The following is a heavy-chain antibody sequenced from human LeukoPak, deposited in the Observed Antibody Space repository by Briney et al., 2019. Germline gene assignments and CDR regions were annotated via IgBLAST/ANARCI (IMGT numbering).Heavy chain of an antibody. CDR3: ARHEYSGSYYGLSWFDP. Sequence: SETLSLTCTVSGGSISSSGYYWGWIRPPPGKGLGWIASIYYSGSTYDNPSHKSRVTISVDTSKNQLSLKLSSLTAADTAVYYCARHEYSGSYYGLSWFDPWGQGTLVTVSS. V-gene: IGHV4-39*01. CDR2: IYYSGST. J-gene: IGHJ5*02. D-gene: IGHD1-26*01. CDR1: GGSISSSGYY.